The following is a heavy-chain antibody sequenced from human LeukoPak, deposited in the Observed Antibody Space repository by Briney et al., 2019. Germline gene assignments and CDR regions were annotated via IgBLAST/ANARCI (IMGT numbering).Heavy chain of an antibody. D-gene: IGHD3-3*01. Sequence: GGSLRLSCAASGFTFSNAWMSWVRQAPGKGLEWVGRIKSKTDGGTTDYAAPVKGRFTISRDDSKNTLYLQMNSLKTEDTAVYYCTTDGHYDFWRLPDVWGKGTTVTVSS. J-gene: IGHJ6*04. CDR3: TTDGHYDFWRLPDV. CDR1: GFTFSNAW. V-gene: IGHV3-15*01. CDR2: IKSKTDGGTT.